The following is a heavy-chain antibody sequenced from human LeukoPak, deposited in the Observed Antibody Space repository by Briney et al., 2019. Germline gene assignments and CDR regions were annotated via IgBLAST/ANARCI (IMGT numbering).Heavy chain of an antibody. CDR2: INHSGST. CDR1: GGSFSGYF. Sequence: SETLSLTCAVYGGSFSGYFWSWIRQPPAKGLAWIGEINHSGSTNYNPSLKSRVTISVDTSKNQFSLKLSSVTAADTAVYYCASLAAVAGKVNWFDPWGQGTLVTVSS. CDR3: ASLAAVAGKVNWFDP. V-gene: IGHV4-34*01. D-gene: IGHD6-19*01. J-gene: IGHJ5*02.